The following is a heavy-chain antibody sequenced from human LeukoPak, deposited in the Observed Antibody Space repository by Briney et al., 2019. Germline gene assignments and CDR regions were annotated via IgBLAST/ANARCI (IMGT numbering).Heavy chain of an antibody. J-gene: IGHJ4*02. CDR1: GRSISSYY. D-gene: IGHD3-3*01. Sequence: PSETLSLTCPVSGRSISSYYWSWIRQHPGNGLEWIGYIYYSGSTNYNPSLKSRVTISVDTSKNQFSLKLSSVTAADTAVYYCARVDYDFWSGPRVYFDYWGQGTLVTVSS. V-gene: IGHV4-59*01. CDR2: IYYSGST. CDR3: ARVDYDFWSGPRVYFDY.